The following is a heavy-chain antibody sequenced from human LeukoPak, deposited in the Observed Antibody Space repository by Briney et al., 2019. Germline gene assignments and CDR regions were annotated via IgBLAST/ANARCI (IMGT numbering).Heavy chain of an antibody. CDR1: GFTFSSYA. V-gene: IGHV3-30-3*01. D-gene: IGHD6-19*01. CDR2: ISYDGSNK. CDR3: ARDEAVAAYYYYYMDV. Sequence: PGGSLRLSCAASGFTFSSYAMHWVRQAPGKGLEWVAVISYDGSNKYYADSVKGRLTISRDNSKNTLYLQMNSLRAEDTAVYYCARDEAVAAYYYYYMDVWGKGTTVTVSS. J-gene: IGHJ6*03.